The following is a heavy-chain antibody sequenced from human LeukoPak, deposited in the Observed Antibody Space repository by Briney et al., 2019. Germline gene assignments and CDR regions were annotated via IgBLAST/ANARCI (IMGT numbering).Heavy chain of an antibody. D-gene: IGHD5-18*01. Sequence: GGSLRLSCAASGLTVNNNYMNWVRQAPGKGLEWVSALYIGGNTYYADSVRGRFTISRDNPKNTLYLQMNSLRAEDTAIYYCMTAAGYNFGQYWGQGTLVTVSS. CDR2: LYIGGNT. CDR3: MTAAGYNFGQY. CDR1: GLTVNNNY. J-gene: IGHJ4*02. V-gene: IGHV3-53*01.